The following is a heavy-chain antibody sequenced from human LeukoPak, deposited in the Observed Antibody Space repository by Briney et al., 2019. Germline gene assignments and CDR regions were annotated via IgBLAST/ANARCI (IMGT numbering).Heavy chain of an antibody. Sequence: GGSLRLSCAASGFTFSSYWMSWVRQAPGKGLEWVAVISYDGSNKYYADSVKGRFTISRDNSKNTLYLQMNSLRAEDTAVYYCAKDVPMGYWGQGTLVTVSS. J-gene: IGHJ4*02. CDR2: ISYDGSNK. D-gene: IGHD3-10*02. CDR3: AKDVPMGY. CDR1: GFTFSSYW. V-gene: IGHV3-30*18.